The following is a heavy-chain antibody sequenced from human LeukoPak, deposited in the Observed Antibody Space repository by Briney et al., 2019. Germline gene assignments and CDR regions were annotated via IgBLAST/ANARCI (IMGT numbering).Heavy chain of an antibody. V-gene: IGHV4-39*07. Sequence: SETLSLTCTVSGGSISSSSYYWGWIRQPPGKGLEWIGEINHSGSTNYNPSLKSRVTISVDTSKNQFSLKLSSVTAADTAVYYCASEFYYYDSSGYYYVLDYWGQGTLVTVSS. CDR1: GGSISSSSYY. D-gene: IGHD3-22*01. CDR3: ASEFYYYDSSGYYYVLDY. CDR2: INHSGST. J-gene: IGHJ4*02.